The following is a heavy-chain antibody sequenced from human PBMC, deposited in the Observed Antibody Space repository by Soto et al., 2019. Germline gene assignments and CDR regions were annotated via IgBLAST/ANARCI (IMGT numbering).Heavy chain of an antibody. J-gene: IGHJ6*02. CDR3: ARIPKYCSSTSCYHYYYGMDV. V-gene: IGHV3-11*06. Sequence: QVQLVESGGGLVKPGGSLRLSCAASGFTFSDYYMSWIRQAPGKGLEWASYISSSSSYTNYADSVKGRFTITRDNAKNSLYLQMNSLRAEDTAVYYCARIPKYCSSTSCYHYYYGMDVWGQGTTVTVSS. CDR1: GFTFSDYY. CDR2: ISSSSSYT. D-gene: IGHD2-2*01.